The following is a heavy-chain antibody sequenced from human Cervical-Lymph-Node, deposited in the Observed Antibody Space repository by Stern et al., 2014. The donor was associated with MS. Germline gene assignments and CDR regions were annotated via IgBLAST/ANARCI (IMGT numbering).Heavy chain of an antibody. CDR1: GDTFSSYA. Sequence: QVQLVPSGAEVKKPGSSVKVSCKASGDTFSSYAINLVRQVPGQVLEWMGGITPVFGTTNYAQKFQGRVTITADKSTNTAYMELMTLRSEDTAVYYCARGGGLVGYFDYWGQGTLVSVS. D-gene: IGHD1-26*01. V-gene: IGHV1-69*06. CDR3: ARGGGLVGYFDY. J-gene: IGHJ4*02. CDR2: ITPVFGTT.